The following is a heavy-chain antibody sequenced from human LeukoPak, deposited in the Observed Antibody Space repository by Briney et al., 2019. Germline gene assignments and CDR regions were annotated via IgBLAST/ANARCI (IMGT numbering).Heavy chain of an antibody. V-gene: IGHV1-3*03. CDR1: GYTFTSYA. D-gene: IGHD6-13*01. Sequence: ASVKVPCKASGYTFTSYAMHWVRQAPGQRLEWMGWINAGNGNTKYSQEFQGRVTITRDTSASTAYMELSSLRSEDMAVYYCARGIAAAGAPFDYWGQGTLVTVSS. CDR3: ARGIAAAGAPFDY. J-gene: IGHJ4*02. CDR2: INAGNGNT.